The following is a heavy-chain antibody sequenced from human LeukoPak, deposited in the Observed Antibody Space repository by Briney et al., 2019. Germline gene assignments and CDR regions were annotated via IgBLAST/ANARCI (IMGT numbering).Heavy chain of an antibody. J-gene: IGHJ3*01. Sequence: SETLSLTCTVSGGSISSYYWTWIRQPPGKGLEWIGDIYITGSTNYNPYLKRRVTMSVDTSKNQFSLRLSSVTASDTPVYYCARVRIGETSYDASDVWGLGTMVTVSS. D-gene: IGHD1-26*01. CDR3: ARVRIGETSYDASDV. CDR1: GGSISSYY. V-gene: IGHV4-59*13. CDR2: IYITGST.